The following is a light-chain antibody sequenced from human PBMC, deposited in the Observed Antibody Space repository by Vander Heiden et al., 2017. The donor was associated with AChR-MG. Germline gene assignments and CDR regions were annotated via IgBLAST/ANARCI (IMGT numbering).Light chain of an antibody. CDR3: QQYGRSLT. CDR1: QSVSSTY. Sequence: EIVLTQSPGTLSLSPGERATLSCRASQSVSSTYLAWYQQKPGQPPRLLIYDASSRATGIPDRFSGSGSGTDFTLTISRLEAEDFAVYYCQQYGRSLTVGGGTKVEIK. CDR2: DAS. V-gene: IGKV3-20*01. J-gene: IGKJ4*01.